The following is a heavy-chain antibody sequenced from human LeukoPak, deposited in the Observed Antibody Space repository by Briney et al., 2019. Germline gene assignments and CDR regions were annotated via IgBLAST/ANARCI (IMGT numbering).Heavy chain of an antibody. V-gene: IGHV1-69*13. Sequence: SVKVSCKASGGTFSSYAVSWVRQAPGQGLEWMGGIIPIFGTANYAQKFQGRVTITADESTSTAYMELSSLRSEDTAVYYCAREKRLLWFGDRHFDYWGQGTLVTVSS. D-gene: IGHD3-10*01. CDR1: GGTFSSYA. CDR2: IIPIFGTA. J-gene: IGHJ4*02. CDR3: AREKRLLWFGDRHFDY.